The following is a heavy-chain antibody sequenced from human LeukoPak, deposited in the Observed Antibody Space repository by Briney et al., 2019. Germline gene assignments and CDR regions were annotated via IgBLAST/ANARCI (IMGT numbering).Heavy chain of an antibody. CDR3: ARDLSLSYYYDSIGSDY. CDR1: GFTFSSYA. J-gene: IGHJ4*02. Sequence: PGGSLRLSCAASGFTFSSYAMSWVRQAPGKGLEWVSAISGSGGSTYYADSVKGRFTISRDNSKNTLYLQMNSLRAEDTAVYYCARDLSLSYYYDSIGSDYWGQGTLVTVSS. V-gene: IGHV3-23*01. CDR2: ISGSGGST. D-gene: IGHD3-22*01.